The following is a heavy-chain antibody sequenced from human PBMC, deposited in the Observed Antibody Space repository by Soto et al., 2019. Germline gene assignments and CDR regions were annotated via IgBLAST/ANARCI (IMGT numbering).Heavy chain of an antibody. V-gene: IGHV4-34*01. J-gene: IGHJ4*02. Sequence: QVQLQQRGAGLLKPSETLSLTCAVYGGSFSGYYWSWIRQPPGKGLEWIGEINHSGSTNYNPSLKSRVTISVDTSKNQFSLKLSSVTAADTAVYYCARVILANDYIWGSYRIDYWGQGTLVTVSS. CDR3: ARVILANDYIWGSYRIDY. CDR2: INHSGST. CDR1: GGSFSGYY. D-gene: IGHD3-16*02.